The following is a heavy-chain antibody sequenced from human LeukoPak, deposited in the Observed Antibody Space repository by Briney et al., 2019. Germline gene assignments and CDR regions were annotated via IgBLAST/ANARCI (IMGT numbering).Heavy chain of an antibody. CDR2: IYYSGST. V-gene: IGHV4-59*01. CDR3: ARDRVGDFWSGFDYYYGMDV. Sequence: SETLSLTCAVSGGSISSYYWSWIRQPPGKGLEWIGYIYYSGSTNYNPSLKSRVTISVDTSKNQFSLKLSSVTAADTAVYYCARDRVGDFWSGFDYYYGMDVWGQGTTVTVSS. D-gene: IGHD3-3*01. J-gene: IGHJ6*02. CDR1: GGSISSYY.